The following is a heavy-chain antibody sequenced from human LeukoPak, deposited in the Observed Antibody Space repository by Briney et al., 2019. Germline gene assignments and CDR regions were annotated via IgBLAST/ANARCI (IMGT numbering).Heavy chain of an antibody. J-gene: IGHJ4*01. CDR3: ASRDYFDY. CDR1: GSTFSTKS. Sequence: GGSLRLSCAVSGSTFSTKSMNWVRQAPGKGLEWVSYITADSGTTYYADSVKGRFTISRDNAKNSLYLQTNSLRDEDTAVYYCASRDYFDYWGQGTLVTVSS. CDR2: ITADSGTT. V-gene: IGHV3-48*02.